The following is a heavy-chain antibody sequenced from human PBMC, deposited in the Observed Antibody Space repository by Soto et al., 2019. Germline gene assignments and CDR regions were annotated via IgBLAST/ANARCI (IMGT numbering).Heavy chain of an antibody. D-gene: IGHD3-10*01. CDR3: ARAPFKSGYFDY. CDR2: INAGNGNT. V-gene: IGHV1-3*01. CDR1: GYTFTSYA. Sequence: QVQLVQSGAEVKKPGASVKVSCKASGYTFTSYAMHWVRQAPGQRLEWMGWINAGNGNTKYSQRFRGRVTITRDTSASTAYMELSSLRSEDTAVYYCARAPFKSGYFDYWGQGTLVTVSS. J-gene: IGHJ4*02.